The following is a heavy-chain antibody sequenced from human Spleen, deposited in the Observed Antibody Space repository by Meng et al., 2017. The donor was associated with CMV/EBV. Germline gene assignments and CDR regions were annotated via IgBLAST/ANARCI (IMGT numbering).Heavy chain of an antibody. V-gene: IGHV3-30*04. D-gene: IGHD2-2*01. CDR2: ISYDGSNK. CDR3: ARGGAHCSSTSCYVTY. J-gene: IGHJ4*02. Sequence: GFVFSDYAMYWVRQAPGKGLEWVAVISYDGSNKYYADSVKGRFSISRDNSKDTLYLQMNSLRAEDTAVYYCARGGAHCSSTSCYVTYWGQGTLVTVSS. CDR1: GFVFSDYA.